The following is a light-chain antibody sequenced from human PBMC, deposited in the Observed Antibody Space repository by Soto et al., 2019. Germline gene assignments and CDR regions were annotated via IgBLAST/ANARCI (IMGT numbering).Light chain of an antibody. CDR3: QQYGSSGT. V-gene: IGKV3-20*01. CDR1: QSVSNNY. CDR2: GAS. J-gene: IGKJ1*01. Sequence: ESLLTHSPGTLSLSPGERATLSCRARQSVSNNYLAWYQQKPGQAPRLLIYGASNRATGIPDRFSGSGSGTDFTLTISRLEPEDFAVYYCQQYGSSGTFGQGTKVDIK.